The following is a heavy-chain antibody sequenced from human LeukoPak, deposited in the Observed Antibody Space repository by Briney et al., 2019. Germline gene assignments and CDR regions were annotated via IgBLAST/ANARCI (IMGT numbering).Heavy chain of an antibody. CDR3: AKPTRGSGSFLIDY. CDR1: GFSFSNYG. CDR2: IWDDGSYK. Sequence: PGGSLRLSCEASGFSFSNYGMHCVRQAPGKGLEWVAVIWDDGSYKFYADSVKGRFTISRDNSKNTFYLQMNSLRAEDTAVYSCAKPTRGSGSFLIDYWGQGTLVTVSS. D-gene: IGHD1-26*01. J-gene: IGHJ4*02. V-gene: IGHV3-33*06.